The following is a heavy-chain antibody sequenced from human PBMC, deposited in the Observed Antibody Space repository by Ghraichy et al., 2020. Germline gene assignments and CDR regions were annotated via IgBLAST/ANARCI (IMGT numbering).Heavy chain of an antibody. CDR3: ATDSLGYYYGSGSPALDY. D-gene: IGHD3-10*01. CDR1: GYTLTELS. CDR2: FDPEDGET. V-gene: IGHV1-24*01. Sequence: ASVKVSCKVSGYTLTELSMHWVRQAPGKGLEWMGGFDPEDGETIYAQKFQGRVTMTEDTSTDTAYMELSSLRSEDTAVYYCATDSLGYYYGSGSPALDYWGQGTLVTVSS. J-gene: IGHJ4*02.